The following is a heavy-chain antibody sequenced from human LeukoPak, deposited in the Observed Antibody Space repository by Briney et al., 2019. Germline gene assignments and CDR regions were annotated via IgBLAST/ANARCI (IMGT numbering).Heavy chain of an antibody. D-gene: IGHD3-22*01. CDR3: ARDYYDSSGYFDY. CDR1: GFTFSSYA. J-gene: IGHJ4*02. CDR2: ISYDGSNK. Sequence: GGSLRLSCAASGFTFSSYAMPWVRQAPGKGLEWVAVISYDGSNKYYADSVKGRFTISRDNSKNTLYLQMNSLRAEDTAVYYCARDYYDSSGYFDYWGQGTLVTVFS. V-gene: IGHV3-30-3*01.